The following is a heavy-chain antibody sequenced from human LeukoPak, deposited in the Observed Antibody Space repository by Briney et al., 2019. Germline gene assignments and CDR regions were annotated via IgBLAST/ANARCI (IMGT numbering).Heavy chain of an antibody. J-gene: IGHJ4*02. CDR2: IYYSGST. Sequence: SETLSLTCAVYGGSFSGYYWSWIRQPPGKGLEWIGSIYYSGSTYYNPSLKSRVTISVDTSKNQFSLKLSSVTAADTAVYYCARDGGGSPFGYWGQGTLVTVSS. V-gene: IGHV4-34*01. CDR3: ARDGGGSPFGY. CDR1: GGSFSGYY. D-gene: IGHD2-15*01.